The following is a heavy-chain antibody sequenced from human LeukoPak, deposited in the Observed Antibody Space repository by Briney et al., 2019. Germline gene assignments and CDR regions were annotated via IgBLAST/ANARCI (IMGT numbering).Heavy chain of an antibody. V-gene: IGHV3-23*01. Sequence: PGGSLRLSCAASGFTFSSYAMNWVRQAPGKWLEWVSTIIVSGGSTYYFVKGRFTISRDHSKNTLSLQMNSLRAEDTAVYSCAEGYCSSTRCKESFFDYWGQGTLVTVSS. CDR2: IIVSGGST. CDR1: GFTFSSYA. D-gene: IGHD2-2*01. J-gene: IGHJ4*02. CDR3: AEGYCSSTRCKESFFDY.